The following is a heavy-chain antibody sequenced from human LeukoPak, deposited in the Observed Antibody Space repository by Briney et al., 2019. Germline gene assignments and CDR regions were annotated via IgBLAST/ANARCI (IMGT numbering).Heavy chain of an antibody. Sequence: ASVKVSCKASGYTFTSYYMHWVRQAPGQGLEWMGIINPSGGSTSYAQKFQGRVTMTRDTSTSTVYMELSSLRSDDTAVYYCAREFTPTPPGYCSGGSCYKSKTNYYYYGMDVWGQGTTVTVSS. CDR3: AREFTPTPPGYCSGGSCYKSKTNYYYYGMDV. V-gene: IGHV1-46*01. CDR1: GYTFTSYY. CDR2: INPSGGST. D-gene: IGHD2-15*01. J-gene: IGHJ6*02.